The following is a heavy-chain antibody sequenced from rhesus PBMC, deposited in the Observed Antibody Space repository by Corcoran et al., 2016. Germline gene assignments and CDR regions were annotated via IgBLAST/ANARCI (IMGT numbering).Heavy chain of an antibody. CDR3: ARVGSSWSEWDTVGTEWYFDL. V-gene: IGHV4S14*01. CDR2: IYGSGGSN. Sequence: QVQLQESGPGLVKPSETLSLTCAVSGYSISSGYYWGWIRQPPGKGLEWIGSIYGSGGSNYLNPSHKSRVTLSVETSKNQFYLKLSSVTAADTAVYYCARVGSSWSEWDTVGTEWYFDLWGPGTPITISS. J-gene: IGHJ2*01. D-gene: IGHD5-42*01. CDR1: GYSISSGYY.